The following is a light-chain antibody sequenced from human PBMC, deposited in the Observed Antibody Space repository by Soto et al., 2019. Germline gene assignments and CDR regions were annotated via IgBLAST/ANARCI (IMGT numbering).Light chain of an antibody. CDR1: QSVSSNY. Sequence: EIVLTQSPGTLSLSPGERATLSCRASQSVSSNYLAWYQQKPGQAPRLLMYGASSRATGIPDRFSGSGSGTDFTLTISRLEPEDFAVYYCQQYSTSGFTFGPGTKVDIK. CDR3: QQYSTSGFT. J-gene: IGKJ3*01. CDR2: GAS. V-gene: IGKV3-20*01.